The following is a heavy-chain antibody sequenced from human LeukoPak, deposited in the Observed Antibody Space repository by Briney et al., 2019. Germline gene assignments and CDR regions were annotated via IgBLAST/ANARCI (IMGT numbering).Heavy chain of an antibody. D-gene: IGHD3-3*01. CDR2: IWYDGSNK. V-gene: IGHV3-33*06. CDR3: AKGPEDFWSGYLSA. Sequence: PGRSLRLSCAASGFTFSSYGMQWVRQAPGKGLEWVAVIWYDGSNKYYADSVKGRFTISRDNSKNTLYLQMNSLRAEDTAVYYCAKGPEDFWSGYLSAWGQGTLVTVSS. CDR1: GFTFSSYG. J-gene: IGHJ5*02.